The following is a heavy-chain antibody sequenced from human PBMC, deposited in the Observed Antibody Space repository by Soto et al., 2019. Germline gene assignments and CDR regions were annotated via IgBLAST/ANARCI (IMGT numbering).Heavy chain of an antibody. D-gene: IGHD3-9*01. J-gene: IGHJ5*02. CDR3: AHSSTYYDILPGYYKYNWFDP. Sequence: QITLKESGPTLVKPTQTLTLTCTFSGFSLSTSGVGVGWIRQPPGKALEWLALIYWDDDKRYSPSLKSRLTIAKDTSKNQVVLTMTNMDPVDTATYYCAHSSTYYDILPGYYKYNWFDPWGQGTLVTVSS. CDR2: IYWDDDK. V-gene: IGHV2-5*02. CDR1: GFSLSTSGVG.